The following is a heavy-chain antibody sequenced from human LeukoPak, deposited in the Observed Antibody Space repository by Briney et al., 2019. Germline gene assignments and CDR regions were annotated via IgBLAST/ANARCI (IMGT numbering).Heavy chain of an antibody. CDR2: IYYSGST. V-gene: IGHV4-31*03. CDR1: GGSISSGGYY. CDR3: ARGGGGDPRERWFDP. D-gene: IGHD2-21*02. J-gene: IGHJ5*02. Sequence: PSETLSLTCTVSGGSISSGGYYWSWIRQHPGKGLEWIGYIYYSGSTYYNPSLKSRVTISVDTSKNQFSLKLSSVTAADTAVYYCARGGGGDPRERWFDPWGQGTLVTVSS.